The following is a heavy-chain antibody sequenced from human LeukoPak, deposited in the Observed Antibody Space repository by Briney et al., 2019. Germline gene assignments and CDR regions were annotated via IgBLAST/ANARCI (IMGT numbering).Heavy chain of an antibody. D-gene: IGHD6-13*01. CDR1: GYSISSGYY. Sequence: SETLSLTCTASGYSISSGYYWGWIRQPPGKGLEWIGSIYHSGSTYYNPSLKSRVTISVDTSKNQFSLKLSSVTAADTAVYYCARDPASSSWYVNYYYYYMDVWGKGTTVTVSS. CDR2: IYHSGST. V-gene: IGHV4-38-2*02. J-gene: IGHJ6*03. CDR3: ARDPASSSWYVNYYYYYMDV.